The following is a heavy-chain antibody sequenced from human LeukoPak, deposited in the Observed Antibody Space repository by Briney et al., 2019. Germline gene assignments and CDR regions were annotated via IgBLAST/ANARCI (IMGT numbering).Heavy chain of an antibody. CDR1: GFSFSSYA. V-gene: IGHV3-23*01. J-gene: IGHJ4*02. Sequence: GGSLRLSCAASGFSFSSYAMSWVRQAPGKGLEWVSAISGNGGSTYYADSVKGRFTISRDNSKNTLYLQMNSLRAEDTAVYYCAKDRPPQSSYFDYWGQGTLVTVSS. CDR3: AKDRPPQSSYFDY. CDR2: ISGNGGST.